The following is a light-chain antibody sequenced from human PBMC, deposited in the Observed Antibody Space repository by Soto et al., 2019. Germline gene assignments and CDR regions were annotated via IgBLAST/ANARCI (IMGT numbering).Light chain of an antibody. CDR1: QSVSNNY. V-gene: IGKV3-20*01. CDR2: GAS. Sequence: EIVLTPSPGTLSLSPGERATLSCRASQSVSNNYLAWYQQKPGQAPRLLIYGASSRATGIPDRFSGSGSATDFTLTISRLEPEDFAVYFCQQSGSSPLTFGGGTKVDIK. CDR3: QQSGSSPLT. J-gene: IGKJ4*01.